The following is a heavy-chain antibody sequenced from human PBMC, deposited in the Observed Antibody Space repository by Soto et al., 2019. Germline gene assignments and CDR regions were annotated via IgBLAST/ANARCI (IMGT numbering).Heavy chain of an antibody. CDR3: ARSKSGPYYYYYMDV. J-gene: IGHJ6*03. CDR2: IYYSGST. CDR1: GGSISSYY. Sequence: SETLSLTCTVSGGSISSYYWSWIRQPPGKGLEWIGYIYYSGSTNYNPSLKSRVTISVDTSKNQFSLKLSSVTAADTAVYYCARSKSGPYYYYYMDVWGKGTTVTVSS. V-gene: IGHV4-59*01.